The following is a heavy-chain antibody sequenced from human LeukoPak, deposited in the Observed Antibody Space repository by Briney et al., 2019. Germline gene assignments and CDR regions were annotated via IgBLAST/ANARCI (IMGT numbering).Heavy chain of an antibody. D-gene: IGHD3-3*01. V-gene: IGHV1-2*02. J-gene: IGHJ6*02. CDR1: GYTFTGYY. CDR3: ARTYYDFWSGPHTGMDV. Sequence: GASVKVSCKASGYTFTGYYMHWVRQAPGQGLEWMGWINPNSGGTNYAQKFQGRVTMTRDTSISTAYMELSRLRSDDTAVYYCARTYYDFWSGPHTGMDVWGQGTTVTVSS. CDR2: INPNSGGT.